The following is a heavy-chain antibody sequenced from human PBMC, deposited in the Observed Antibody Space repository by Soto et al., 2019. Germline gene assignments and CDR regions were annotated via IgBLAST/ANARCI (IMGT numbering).Heavy chain of an antibody. Sequence: SETVSLTCTVSGGSISSGDYYWSWIRQPPGKGLEWIGYIYYSGSTYYNPSLKSRVTISVDTSKNQFSLKLSSVTAADTAVYYCATGGNWNYVGGAFDYWGQGTLVTVSS. D-gene: IGHD1-7*01. CDR3: ATGGNWNYVGGAFDY. V-gene: IGHV4-30-4*01. CDR2: IYYSGST. J-gene: IGHJ4*02. CDR1: GGSISSGDYY.